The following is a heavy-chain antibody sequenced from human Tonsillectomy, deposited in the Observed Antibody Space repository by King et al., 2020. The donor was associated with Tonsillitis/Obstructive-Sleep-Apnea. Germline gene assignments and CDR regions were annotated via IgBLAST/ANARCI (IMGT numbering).Heavy chain of an antibody. CDR3: AEQKAGTTYGYAFDI. Sequence: LQQWGAGLLKLSETLSLTCAVYGGSFSGYYWSWIRQPPGKGLEWIGDINHSGSSNYNPSLKSRVTISVDTSKNQFSLKLSSVTAADTAVYYCAEQKAGTTYGYAFDIWGQGTMVTVSS. CDR1: GGSFSGYY. J-gene: IGHJ3*02. V-gene: IGHV4-34*01. D-gene: IGHD1-1*01. CDR2: INHSGSS.